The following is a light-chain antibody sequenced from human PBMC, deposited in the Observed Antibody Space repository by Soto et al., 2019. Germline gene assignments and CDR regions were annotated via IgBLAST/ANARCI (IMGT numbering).Light chain of an antibody. Sequence: QLVLTQPPSVSGAPGQRLTISCTGTSSNIGANYDVHWYQRTPGTAPKLLIYANSLRPSGVPERFSGSKSGTSASLAIAGLQGEDEADYFCQSYDASLSGAVFGGGTKLTVL. CDR1: SSNIGANYD. CDR3: QSYDASLSGAV. V-gene: IGLV1-40*01. J-gene: IGLJ2*01. CDR2: ANS.